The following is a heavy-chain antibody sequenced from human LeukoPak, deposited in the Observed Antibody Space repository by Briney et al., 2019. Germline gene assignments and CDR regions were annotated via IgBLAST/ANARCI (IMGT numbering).Heavy chain of an antibody. CDR1: GYTFTSCL. D-gene: IGHD2-21*02. CDR3: ARDLFGAWTWDY. Sequence: ASVKISCKTSGYTFTSCLIHWIRQAPGQGFEWVAKIHPGDGDRDYAQRFQVRVTMASDSSTTTVYMELTGLTSEDTAVYYCARDLFGAWTWDYWGQGTLITVSS. V-gene: IGHV1-46*01. J-gene: IGHJ4*02. CDR2: IHPGDGDR.